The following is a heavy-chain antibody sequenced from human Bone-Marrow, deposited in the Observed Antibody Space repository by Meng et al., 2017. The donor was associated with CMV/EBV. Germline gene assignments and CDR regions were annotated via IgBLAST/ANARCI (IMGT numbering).Heavy chain of an antibody. CDR1: GYTFTSYG. Sequence: ASVKVSCKASGYTFTSYGISWVRQAPGQGLEWMGWISAYNGNTNYAQKLQGRVTMTTDTSTSTAYMELRSLRSDDTAVYYCASTTIVGATTGAFDIWGQGTTVTVSS. V-gene: IGHV1-18*01. J-gene: IGHJ3*02. CDR2: ISAYNGNT. D-gene: IGHD1-26*01. CDR3: ASTTIVGATTGAFDI.